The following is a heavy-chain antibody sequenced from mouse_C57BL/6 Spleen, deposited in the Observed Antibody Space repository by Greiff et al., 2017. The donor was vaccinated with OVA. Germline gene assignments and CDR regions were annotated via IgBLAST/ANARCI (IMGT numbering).Heavy chain of an antibody. J-gene: IGHJ4*01. D-gene: IGHD2-2*01. CDR3: ARRGYDPLYAMDY. V-gene: IGHV5-12*01. Sequence: EVQGVESGGGLVQPGGSLKLSCAASGFTFSDYYMYWVRQTPEKRLEWVAYISNGGGSTYYPDTVKGRFTISRDNAKNTLYLQMSRLKSEDTAMYYCARRGYDPLYAMDYWGQGTSVTVSS. CDR1: GFTFSDYY. CDR2: ISNGGGST.